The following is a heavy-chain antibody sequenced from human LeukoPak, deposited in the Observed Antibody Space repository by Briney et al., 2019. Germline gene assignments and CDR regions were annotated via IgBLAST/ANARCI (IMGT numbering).Heavy chain of an antibody. CDR1: GFTFGDYA. D-gene: IGHD2-21*02. CDR3: TTGTYCGGDCYNDAFDI. J-gene: IGHJ3*02. Sequence: GGSLRLSCTASGFTFGDYAMSWFRQAPGKGLEWVGFIRSKAYGGTTEYAASVKGRFTIPRDDSKNTAYLQMNSLKTEDTAVYYCTTGTYCGGDCYNDAFDIWGQGTMVTVSS. V-gene: IGHV3-49*03. CDR2: IRSKAYGGTT.